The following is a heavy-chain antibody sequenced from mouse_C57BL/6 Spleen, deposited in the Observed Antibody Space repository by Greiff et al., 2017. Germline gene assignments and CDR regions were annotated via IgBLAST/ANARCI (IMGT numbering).Heavy chain of an antibody. Sequence: VQLQQPGAELVKPGASVKLSCKASGYTFTSYWMHWAKQRPGQGLEWIGMIHPNSGSTNYNEKFKSKATLTVDKSSSPAYMQLSSLTSEDSAVYYCARNPHAHDDYDETYAMDYWGQGTSVTVSS. V-gene: IGHV1-64*01. D-gene: IGHD2-4*01. J-gene: IGHJ4*01. CDR3: ARNPHAHDDYDETYAMDY. CDR2: IHPNSGST. CDR1: GYTFTSYW.